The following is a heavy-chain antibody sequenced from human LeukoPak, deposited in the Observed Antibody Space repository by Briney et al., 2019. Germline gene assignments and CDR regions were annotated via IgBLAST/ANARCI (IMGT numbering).Heavy chain of an antibody. V-gene: IGHV3-33*01. D-gene: IGHD1-14*01. CDR1: GFTFSSYG. CDR2: IWYDGSNK. Sequence: GRSLRLSCAASGFTFSSYGMHWVRQAPGKGLEWVAVIWYDGSNKYYADSVKGRFTISRDNSKNTLHLQMNSLRAEDTAVYYCARDRTQYYYYYGMDVWGQGTTVTVSS. CDR3: ARDRTQYYYYYGMDV. J-gene: IGHJ6*02.